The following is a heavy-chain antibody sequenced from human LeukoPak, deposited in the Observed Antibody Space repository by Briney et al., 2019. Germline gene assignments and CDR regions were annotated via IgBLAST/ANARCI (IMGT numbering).Heavy chain of an antibody. CDR2: IYSDNT. D-gene: IGHD4/OR15-4a*01. V-gene: IGHV3-53*01. J-gene: IGHJ4*02. Sequence: GGSLRLSCTVSGFTVSSNSMSWVRQAPGKGLEWVSFIYSDNTHYSDSVKGRFTISRDNSKNTPYLQMNSLRAEDTAVYYCARRAGAYSHPYDYWGQGTLVTVSS. CDR3: ARRAGAYSHPYDY. CDR1: GFTVSSNS.